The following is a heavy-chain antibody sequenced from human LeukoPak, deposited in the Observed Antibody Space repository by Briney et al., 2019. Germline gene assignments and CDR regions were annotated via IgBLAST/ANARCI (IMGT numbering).Heavy chain of an antibody. CDR2: MNPNSGNT. CDR1: GFTFTSYD. V-gene: IGHV1-8*03. D-gene: IGHD6-6*01. Sequence: ASVKVSCKASGFTFTSYDINWVRQATGHGLEWMGWMNPNSGNTGYAQKFQGRVTLTRNTSISTAYMDLSSLRSEDTAVYYCARGKIYSSFDWYFDLWGRGTLVTVSS. CDR3: ARGKIYSSFDWYFDL. J-gene: IGHJ2*01.